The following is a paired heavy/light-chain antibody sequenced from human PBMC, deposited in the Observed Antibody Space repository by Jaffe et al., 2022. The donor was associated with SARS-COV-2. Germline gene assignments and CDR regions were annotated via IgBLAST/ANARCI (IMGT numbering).Light chain of an antibody. V-gene: IGLV3-25*03. Sequence: SYELTQPPSVSVSPGQTARITCSGDALPKQYVFWYRQKPGQGPVLLIYKDNQRPSGIPERFSGSSSGTTATLTITGVQTEDEADYFCQSSDSSGSSPYVFGTVTKVTVL. CDR3: QSSDSSGSSPYV. J-gene: IGLJ1*01. CDR2: KDN. CDR1: ALPKQY.
Heavy chain of an antibody. CDR3: ARIEGSVTGMGDAFDM. Sequence: EVQLVQSGAEVKKPGESLKISCKGSGYSFTNYWIAWVRQMPGKGLEWMGIFYPGDSDSRYSPSFQGQVTLSADKSTNTAYLQWNSLKASDSAIYYCARIEGSVTGMGDAFDMWAQGTTVTVSS. D-gene: IGHD2-8*02. CDR2: FYPGDSDS. V-gene: IGHV5-51*01. CDR1: GYSFTNYW. J-gene: IGHJ3*02.